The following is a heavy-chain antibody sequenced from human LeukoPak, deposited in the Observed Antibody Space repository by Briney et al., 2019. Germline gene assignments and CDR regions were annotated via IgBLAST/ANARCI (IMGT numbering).Heavy chain of an antibody. CDR3: ASVYLHGMDV. D-gene: IGHD2-8*01. CDR1: GYTFTGYY. V-gene: IGHV1-46*01. CDR2: INPSGGST. Sequence: ASVKVSCKASGYTFTGYYIHWVGQAPGQGLEWMGIINPSGGSTSYAQKFQGRVTMTRDTSTSTVYMELSSLRSEDTAVYYCASVYLHGMDVWGQGTTVTVSS. J-gene: IGHJ6*02.